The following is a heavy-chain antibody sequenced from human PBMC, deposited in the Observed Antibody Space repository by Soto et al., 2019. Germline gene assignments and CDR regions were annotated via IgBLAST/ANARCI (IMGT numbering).Heavy chain of an antibody. D-gene: IGHD3-3*01. V-gene: IGHV3-33*01. CDR1: GFTFSSYG. Sequence: GGSLRRSCTASGFTFSSYGRHWVRPAPGKGLEWVAVIWYDGSNKYYADSVKGRFTITRDNSKNTLYQQMNSLRAEDTAVYYCARDRTIFGVSYGMDVSGQGTTVTVSS. CDR2: IWYDGSNK. J-gene: IGHJ6*02. CDR3: ARDRTIFGVSYGMDV.